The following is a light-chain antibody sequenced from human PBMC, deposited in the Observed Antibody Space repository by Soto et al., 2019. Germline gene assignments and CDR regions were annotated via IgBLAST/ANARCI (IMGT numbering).Light chain of an antibody. CDR2: GAS. CDR3: QQYNNWPIT. CDR1: QSVNHN. V-gene: IGKV3-15*01. Sequence: TVLTQSPATLSVSPGERATLSCRASQSVNHNLAWYQQKPGQAPRLLIYGASTRATGIPARFSGSGSGTEFTLTISSLQSEDFEIYYCQQYNNWPITFGQGTRLEIK. J-gene: IGKJ5*01.